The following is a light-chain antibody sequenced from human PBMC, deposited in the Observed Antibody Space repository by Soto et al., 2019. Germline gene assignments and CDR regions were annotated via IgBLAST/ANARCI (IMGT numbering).Light chain of an antibody. CDR1: QSVTVNS. V-gene: IGKV3-20*01. J-gene: IGKJ3*01. CDR2: AAS. Sequence: EILLTQSPSTLSLSPGEGVTLSCRASQSVTVNSLAWYQQKPGQAPRLLIYAASTRAAAVPDRFTCSGSGTDFALTISRLEPEDFGVYYCQQYGDSPLTSGPGTKVDIK. CDR3: QQYGDSPLT.